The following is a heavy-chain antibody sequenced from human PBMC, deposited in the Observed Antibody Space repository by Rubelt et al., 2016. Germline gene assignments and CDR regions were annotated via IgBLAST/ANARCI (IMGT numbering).Heavy chain of an antibody. CDR3: ARDYWEGFEGIAVAGHFDY. J-gene: IGHJ4*02. CDR1: GYTFTSYA. CDR2: INAGNGNT. Sequence: ASGYTFTSYAMHWVRQAPGQRLEWMGWINAGNGNTKYSQKFQGRVTITRDTSASTAYMELSSLRSEDTAVYYCARDYWEGFEGIAVAGHFDYWGQGTLVTVSS. D-gene: IGHD6-19*01. V-gene: IGHV1-3*01.